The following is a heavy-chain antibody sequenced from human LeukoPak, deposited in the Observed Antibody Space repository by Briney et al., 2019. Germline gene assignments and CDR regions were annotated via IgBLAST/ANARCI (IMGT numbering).Heavy chain of an antibody. J-gene: IGHJ5*02. V-gene: IGHV3-23*01. CDR2: ISGSGGST. D-gene: IGHD3-22*01. Sequence: GGSLRLSCAASGFTFSSYGMSWVRQAPGKGLEWVSAISGSGGSTYYADSVKGRFTISRDTSRSTLYLQMNSLRVEDTAFYYCARDDLLHRNWFDPWDQGTLVTVSS. CDR3: ARDDLLHRNWFDP. CDR1: GFTFSSYG.